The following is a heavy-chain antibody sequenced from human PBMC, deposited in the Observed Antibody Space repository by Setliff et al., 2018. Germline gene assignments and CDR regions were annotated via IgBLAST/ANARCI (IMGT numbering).Heavy chain of an antibody. Sequence: ASVKVSCKASGYTFAGYYMHWVRQAPGQGLEWMGWINPNSGDANYAQKFQGRVTMTRETSTSTVYLEVTSLTSEDTAVYYCARAGMASVNRKGVFEYWGQGTLVTVSS. CDR1: GYTFAGYY. CDR3: ARAGMASVNRKGVFEY. D-gene: IGHD3-10*01. J-gene: IGHJ4*02. V-gene: IGHV1-2*02. CDR2: INPNSGDA.